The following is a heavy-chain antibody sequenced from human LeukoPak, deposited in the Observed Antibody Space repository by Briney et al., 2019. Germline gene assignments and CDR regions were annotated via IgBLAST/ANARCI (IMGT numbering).Heavy chain of an antibody. Sequence: PSETLSLTCTVSGGSISSSSYYWGWIRQPPGKGLEWIGSIYYSGSTYYNPSLKSRVTISVDTSKNQFSLKLSSVTAADTAVYYCARDSSPFDPWGQGTLVTVSS. CDR3: ARDSSPFDP. D-gene: IGHD2-2*01. CDR1: GGSISSSSYY. CDR2: IYYSGST. V-gene: IGHV4-39*02. J-gene: IGHJ5*02.